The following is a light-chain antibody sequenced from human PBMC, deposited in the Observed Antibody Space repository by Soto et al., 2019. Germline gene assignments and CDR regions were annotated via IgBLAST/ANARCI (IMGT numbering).Light chain of an antibody. J-gene: IGKJ1*01. V-gene: IGKV3-20*01. CDR1: QSVSSNH. CDR2: GAS. Sequence: PRERATLSCMASQSVSSNHLAWYQQKPGQAPRLLIYGASSRATGIPDRFSGSGSGTDFTLTISRLEPEDFAVYYCQQYGSSPRTFGQGTKVDIK. CDR3: QQYGSSPRT.